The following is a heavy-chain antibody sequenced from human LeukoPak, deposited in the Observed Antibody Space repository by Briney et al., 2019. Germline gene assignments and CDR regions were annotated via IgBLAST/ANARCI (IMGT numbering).Heavy chain of an antibody. D-gene: IGHD3/OR15-3a*01. CDR3: ANPLDTDTWYYFDY. CDR1: GFTFSTYG. Sequence: GGSLRLSCAASGFTFSTYGMHWVRQAPGKGLEWVAGISYDERNIYYAESVKGRFTISRDTSKNTVDLQMGSLGAGDTAVYYCANPLDTDTWYYFDYWGQEILVTVSS. V-gene: IGHV3-30*18. J-gene: IGHJ4*02. CDR2: ISYDERNI.